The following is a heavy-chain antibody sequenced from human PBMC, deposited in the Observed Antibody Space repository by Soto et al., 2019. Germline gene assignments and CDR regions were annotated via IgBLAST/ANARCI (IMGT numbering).Heavy chain of an antibody. CDR2: MNPNSGNT. V-gene: IGHV1-8*01. Sequence: ASVKVSCKASGYTFTSYDINWVRQATGQGLEWMGWMNPNSGNTGYAQKFQGRVTMTRNTSISTAYMELRSLRSDDTAVYYCARGWSNLIAAAGYWGQGTLVTVSS. CDR1: GYTFTSYD. D-gene: IGHD6-13*01. J-gene: IGHJ4*02. CDR3: ARGWSNLIAAAGY.